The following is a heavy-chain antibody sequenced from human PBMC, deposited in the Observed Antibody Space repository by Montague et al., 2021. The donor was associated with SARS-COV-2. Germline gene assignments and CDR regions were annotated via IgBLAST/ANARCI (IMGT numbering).Heavy chain of an antibody. V-gene: IGHV3-23*01. CDR1: GFTFRGHA. CDR3: VKDYPTPGTSLAAFFDD. Sequence: SLRLSCAASGFTFRGHAMSWVRQAPGKGLEWVSGIIENGNDRYYGDSVKGRFSISRDNSRNMVHLQMNSLRAEDTAVYYCVKDYPTPGTSLAAFFDDWGQGTRVTVSS. D-gene: IGHD1-1*01. J-gene: IGHJ4*02. CDR2: IIENGNDR.